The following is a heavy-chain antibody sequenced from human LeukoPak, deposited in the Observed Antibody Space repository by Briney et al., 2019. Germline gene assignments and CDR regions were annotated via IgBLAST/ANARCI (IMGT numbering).Heavy chain of an antibody. J-gene: IGHJ5*02. V-gene: IGHV4-39*01. CDR1: GGSISSYY. D-gene: IGHD6-19*01. CDR3: ARGMHSHGWYFVFDL. Sequence: SETLSLTCTVSGGSISSYYWSWIRQPPGKGLEWIGSIYYSGSTYYNPSLKSRVTISVDTSKNQFSLNLSSVTAADTAVYYCARGMHSHGWYFVFDLWGQGILVSVSS. CDR2: IYYSGST.